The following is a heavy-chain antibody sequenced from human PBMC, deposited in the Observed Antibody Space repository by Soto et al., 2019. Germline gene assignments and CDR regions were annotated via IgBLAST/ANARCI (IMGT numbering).Heavy chain of an antibody. CDR2: IIPIFGTA. CDR1: GGTFSSYA. Sequence: SVKVSCKASGGTFSSYAISWVRQAPGQGLEWMGGIIPIFGTANYAQKFQGRVTITADESTSTAYMELSSLRSEDTAVYYCARDRPIYYASSGIGYWGQGTLVTVS. J-gene: IGHJ4*02. V-gene: IGHV1-69*13. D-gene: IGHD3-22*01. CDR3: ARDRPIYYASSGIGY.